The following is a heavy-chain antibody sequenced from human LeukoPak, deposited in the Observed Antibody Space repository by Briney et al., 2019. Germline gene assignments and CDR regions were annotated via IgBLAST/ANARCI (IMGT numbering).Heavy chain of an antibody. CDR1: GGSISSRNYY. CDR2: MSYSGRT. J-gene: IGHJ5*02. D-gene: IGHD4-17*01. V-gene: IGHV4-39*07. CDR3: ARSPQGTATTANWLDP. Sequence: SETLSLTCTVSGGSISSRNYYWGWIRQPPGKGLEWIGSMSYSGRTYYNPSLKTRVTVSLDTSKNQFSLNLISVTAADTAVYYCARSPQGTATTANWLDPWGQGTLVTVSS.